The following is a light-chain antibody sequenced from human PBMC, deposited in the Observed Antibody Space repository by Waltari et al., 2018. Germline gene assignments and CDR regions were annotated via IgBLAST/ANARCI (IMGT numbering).Light chain of an antibody. CDR2: EVT. Sequence: QSALTQPPAASGSPGQSVTIPCTGTSSYIGSYNYVSWYQQYPGKAPKFLIYEVTKRPTGVPDRFSGSKSGNTASLTVSGLQAEDEADYYCSSYAGSNNYVFGTGTKVTVL. V-gene: IGLV2-8*01. CDR1: SSYIGSYNY. CDR3: SSYAGSNNYV. J-gene: IGLJ1*01.